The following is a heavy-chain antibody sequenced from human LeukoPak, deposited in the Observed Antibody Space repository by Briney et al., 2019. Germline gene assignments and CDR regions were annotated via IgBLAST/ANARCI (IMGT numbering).Heavy chain of an antibody. CDR1: VYTFTDYY. V-gene: IGHV1-2*02. J-gene: IGHJ4*02. D-gene: IGHD1-26*01. CDR2: INPNSGDT. CDR3: ARGSALQGARFPFAY. Sequence: ASVTVSFKASVYTFTDYYMHWVRQAPGQRGEWMGWINPNSGDTKYAQNFHDRVTMTRDTSISTAYVELSGLTSDDTALYYCARGSALQGARFPFAYWGQGTLVTVSS.